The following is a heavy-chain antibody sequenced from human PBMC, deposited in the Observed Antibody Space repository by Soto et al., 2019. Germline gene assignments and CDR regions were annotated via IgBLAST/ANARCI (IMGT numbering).Heavy chain of an antibody. Sequence: SETLSLTCTVSGGSISSGGYYWSWIRQHPGKGLEWIGYIYYSGSTYYNPSLKSRVTISVDTSKDQLSLKLSSVTAADTAVYYCARTPSSGYCNWFDPWGQGTLVTVSS. CDR1: GGSISSGGYY. V-gene: IGHV4-31*03. D-gene: IGHD3-22*01. J-gene: IGHJ5*02. CDR2: IYYSGST. CDR3: ARTPSSGYCNWFDP.